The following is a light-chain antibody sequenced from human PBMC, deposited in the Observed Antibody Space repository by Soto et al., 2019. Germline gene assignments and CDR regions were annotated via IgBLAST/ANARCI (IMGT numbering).Light chain of an antibody. CDR2: LEGSGSY. J-gene: IGLJ3*02. CDR1: SGHSSYI. Sequence: QAVVTQSSSASASLGSSVKLTCTLSSGHSSYIIAWHQQQPGKAHRYLMKLEGSGSYNKGSGVPDRFSGSSSGADRYLTISNLQFEGEADYYCETWDSNTRVFGGGTKVTVL. CDR3: ETWDSNTRV. V-gene: IGLV4-60*02.